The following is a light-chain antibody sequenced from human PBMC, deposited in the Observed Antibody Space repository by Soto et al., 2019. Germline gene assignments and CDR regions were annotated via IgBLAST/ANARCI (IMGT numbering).Light chain of an antibody. CDR3: SSYTSSSTRV. J-gene: IGLJ1*01. CDR1: RSDVGAYDF. CDR2: EVS. Sequence: QSVLTHPASVSGSPGQSITISCTGTRSDVGAYDFVSWYQQHPDKAPKLMIYEVSNRPSGVSNRFSGSKSVNTATLTISGLQAEDEADYYCSSYTSSSTRVFGTGTKLTVL. V-gene: IGLV2-14*03.